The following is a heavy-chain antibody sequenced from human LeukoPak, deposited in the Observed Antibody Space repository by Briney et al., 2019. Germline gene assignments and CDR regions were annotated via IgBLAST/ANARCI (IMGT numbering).Heavy chain of an antibody. D-gene: IGHD3-22*01. J-gene: IGHJ4*02. CDR3: AKETVVADY. CDR2: ISAGGGST. Sequence: PAGSLRLSCAASGFIFNSYAMTWVRQAPGKGLEWVSAISAGGGSTYYADSVKGRFTISRDNSKNTLYLQMNSLSAEDTAVYYCAKETVVADYWGQGTLVTVSS. CDR1: GFIFNSYA. V-gene: IGHV3-23*01.